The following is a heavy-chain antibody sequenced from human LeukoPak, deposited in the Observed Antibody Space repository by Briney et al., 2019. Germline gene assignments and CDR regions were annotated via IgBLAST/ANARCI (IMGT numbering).Heavy chain of an antibody. V-gene: IGHV3-74*01. CDR3: ARGGSPSDY. CDR2: IHLDGRTT. CDR1: GFTFSSYC. Sequence: PGGSLRLSCAASGFTFSSYCMHWVRQPPGQGLVWVSRIHLDGRTTNYADSVKGRFTISRDNAKNTLYLEMNSLRAEDTAVYYCARGGSPSDYWGQGTLVTVS. D-gene: IGHD3-16*01. J-gene: IGHJ4*02.